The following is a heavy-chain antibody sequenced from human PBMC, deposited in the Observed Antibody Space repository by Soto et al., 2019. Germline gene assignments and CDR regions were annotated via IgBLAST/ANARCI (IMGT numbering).Heavy chain of an antibody. J-gene: IGHJ6*02. CDR1: GFTVRSYE. D-gene: IGHD4-17*01. Sequence: EVQLVESGGGLMQPGGSLRLSCAASGFTVRSYEMNWVRQAPGKGLEWISYISSSGTTIYYAVSVKGRFSISRDNAKKSLYLPTNRPGAEDAAVYYCARGTVTYSRAMDVWGQGTTVTVSS. V-gene: IGHV3-48*03. CDR2: ISSSGTTI. CDR3: ARGTVTYSRAMDV.